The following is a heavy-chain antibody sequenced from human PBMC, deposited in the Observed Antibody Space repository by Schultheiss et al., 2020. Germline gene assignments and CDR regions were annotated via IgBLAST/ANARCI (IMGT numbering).Heavy chain of an antibody. J-gene: IGHJ2*01. CDR2: VSSDGRNE. CDR1: GFTFSSYA. V-gene: IGHV3-30*03. CDR3: ARDSGSYYEDWYFDL. Sequence: GESLKISCAASGFTFSSYAMHWVRQAPGKGLEWVALVSSDGRNEYYADSVKGRFTISRDNSKNTLYLQMNSLRAEDTAVYYCARDSGSYYEDWYFDLWGRGTLVTVSS. D-gene: IGHD1-26*01.